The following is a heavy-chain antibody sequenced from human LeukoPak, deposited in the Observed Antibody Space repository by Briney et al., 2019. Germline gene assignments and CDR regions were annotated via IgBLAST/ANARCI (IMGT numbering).Heavy chain of an antibody. Sequence: GGSLRLSCAASGFTFSRHAMHWVRQAPGKGLEWVSVIWDDGSNAYYANSVKGRFAISRDNSKNTLYLQMNSLRAEDTAVYYCARPTYVLGSFLIGYWGQGTLGTFSS. CDR2: IWDDGSNA. J-gene: IGHJ4*02. CDR3: ARPTYVLGSFLIGY. D-gene: IGHD3-10*02. CDR1: GFTFSRHA. V-gene: IGHV3-33*01.